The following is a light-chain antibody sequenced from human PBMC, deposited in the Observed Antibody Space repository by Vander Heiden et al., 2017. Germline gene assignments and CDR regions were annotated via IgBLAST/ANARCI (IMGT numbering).Light chain of an antibody. J-gene: IGKJ4*01. V-gene: IGKV1-39*01. CDR2: AAS. CDR1: QSISSY. Sequence: DIQMTQSPSSLSASVGDRVTITCRASQSISSYLNWYQQKPGKAPKLLIYAASSLQTGVPSRFSGSGSGTDFTLTISRLQPEDIATYYCQQCDSTNTFGGGTKLEIK. CDR3: QQCDSTNT.